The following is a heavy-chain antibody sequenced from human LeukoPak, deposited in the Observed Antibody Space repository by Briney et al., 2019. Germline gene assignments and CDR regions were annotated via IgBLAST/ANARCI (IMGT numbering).Heavy chain of an antibody. J-gene: IGHJ3*02. D-gene: IGHD3-22*01. CDR2: IIPIFGTA. CDR1: GGTFSSYA. Sequence: GALVKVSCKASGGTFSSYAISWVRQAPGQGLEWMGGIIPIFGTANYAQKFQGRVTITTDESTSTAYMELSSLRSEDTAVYYCARATITMMVGIPADAFDIWGQGTMVTVSS. V-gene: IGHV1-69*05. CDR3: ARATITMMVGIPADAFDI.